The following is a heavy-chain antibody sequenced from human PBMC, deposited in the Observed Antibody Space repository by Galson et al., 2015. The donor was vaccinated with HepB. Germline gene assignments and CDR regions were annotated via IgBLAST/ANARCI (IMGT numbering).Heavy chain of an antibody. CDR2: ISAYNGNT. V-gene: IGHV1-18*01. J-gene: IGHJ6*02. D-gene: IGHD2-2*01. Sequence: SVKVSCKASGYTFTSYGISWVRQAPGQGLEWMGWISAYNGNTNYAQKLQGRVTMTTDTSTSTAYMELRSLRSDDTAVYYCARYCSSTSCSNEDYWYYGMDVWGQGTTVTVSS. CDR3: ARYCSSTSCSNEDYWYYGMDV. CDR1: GYTFTSYG.